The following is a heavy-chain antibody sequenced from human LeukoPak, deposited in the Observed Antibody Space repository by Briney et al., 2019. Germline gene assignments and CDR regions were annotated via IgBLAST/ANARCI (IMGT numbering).Heavy chain of an antibody. J-gene: IGHJ4*02. CDR2: INPNSGYT. CDR3: AREEANTRIHFDY. D-gene: IGHD3-22*01. V-gene: IGHV1-2*02. Sequence: ASVKVSCKASGYTFTGYYIHWVRQAPGPGLEWMGYINPNSGYTNYAQKFQDRVTVPRDTSISTAYMELSRLRSDDTAVYYCAREEANTRIHFDYWGQGTLVTVSS. CDR1: GYTFTGYY.